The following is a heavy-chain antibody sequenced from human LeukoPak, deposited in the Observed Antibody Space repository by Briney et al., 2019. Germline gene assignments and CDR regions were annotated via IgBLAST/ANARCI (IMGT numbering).Heavy chain of an antibody. J-gene: IGHJ5*02. V-gene: IGHV1-8*01. CDR1: GYTFTSYD. D-gene: IGHD1-26*01. CDR3: ARGPRHKVGATFWFDP. CDR2: MSPNSGNT. Sequence: ASVKVSCKASGYTFTSYDINWVRQATGQGLEWMGWMSPNSGNTGYAQKFQGRVTMTRNTSISTAFMELSSLRSEDTAVYYCARGPRHKVGATFWFDPWGQGTLVTLCS.